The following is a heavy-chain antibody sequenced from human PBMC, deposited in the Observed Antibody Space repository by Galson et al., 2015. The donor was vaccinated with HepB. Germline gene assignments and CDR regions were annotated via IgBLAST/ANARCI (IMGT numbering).Heavy chain of an antibody. V-gene: IGHV3-33*01. CDR1: VLTFSSYG. CDR2: IWYDGSNK. D-gene: IGHD7-27*01. J-gene: IGHJ6*04. CDR3: ARDMGTTRMDV. Sequence: SLRLSCAASVLTFSSYGMHWVRQAPGKGLEWVAIIWYDGSNKYYADSVKGRFTISRDNPKNTLYLRMNSLRAEDTAVYYCARDMGTTRMDVWGKGTTVTVSS.